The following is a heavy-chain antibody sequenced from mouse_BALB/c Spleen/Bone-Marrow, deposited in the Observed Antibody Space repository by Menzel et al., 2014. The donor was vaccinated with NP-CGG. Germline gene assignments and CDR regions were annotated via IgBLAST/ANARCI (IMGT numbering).Heavy chain of an antibody. Sequence: EVHLVESGGGLVKPGGSLKLSCAASGFTFSSYTMSWVRQTPEKRLAWVATISSGGSYTYYPDSVKGRFTISRDNTKKTLYLQMSSLRSEDTALYYCARRGDYDWFAYWGQGTQVTVSA. CDR2: ISSGGSYT. D-gene: IGHD2-4*01. V-gene: IGHV5-6-4*01. J-gene: IGHJ3*01. CDR3: ARRGDYDWFAY. CDR1: GFTFSSYT.